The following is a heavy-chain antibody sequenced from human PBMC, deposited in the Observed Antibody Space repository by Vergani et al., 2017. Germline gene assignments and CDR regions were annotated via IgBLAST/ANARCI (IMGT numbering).Heavy chain of an antibody. J-gene: IGHJ3*02. CDR3: ARDLYYYDSSGKLVGGGAFDI. V-gene: IGHV4-38-2*02. CDR1: GYSISSGYY. CDR2: IYHSGST. D-gene: IGHD3-22*01. Sequence: QVQLQESGPGLVKPSETLSLTCTVSGYSISSGYYWGWIRQPPGKGLEWIGRIYHSGSTYYNPSLKSRVTISVDTSKNEFSLKLSSVTAADTAVYYCARDLYYYDSSGKLVGGGAFDIWGQGTMVTVSA.